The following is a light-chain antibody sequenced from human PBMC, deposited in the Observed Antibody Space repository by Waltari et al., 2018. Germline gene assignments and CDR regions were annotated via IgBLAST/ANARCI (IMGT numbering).Light chain of an antibody. CDR3: QQRRNWPLT. J-gene: IGKJ4*01. CDR2: DTS. V-gene: IGKV3-11*01. Sequence: EIVLIQSPAILSFSPGERATLSCRASQSVGTYLAWYQQRPGQSPRLLIYDTSYRATGIPARSSVSWSETDFTLTNSSLQPEDFAVYYCQQRRNWPLTFGGGTRVEI. CDR1: QSVGTY.